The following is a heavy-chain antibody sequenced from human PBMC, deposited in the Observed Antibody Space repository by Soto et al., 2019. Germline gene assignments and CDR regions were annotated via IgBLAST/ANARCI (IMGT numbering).Heavy chain of an antibody. CDR3: ARYYYDSSGYFVFDY. CDR2: IYYSGST. Sequence: NPSETLSLTCTVSGGSISSGGYYWSWIRQHPGKGLEWIGYIYYSGSTYYNPSLKSRVTISVDTSKNQFSLKLSSVTAADTAVYYCARYYYDSSGYFVFDYWGQGTLVTVSS. J-gene: IGHJ4*02. CDR1: GGSISSGGYY. V-gene: IGHV4-31*03. D-gene: IGHD3-22*01.